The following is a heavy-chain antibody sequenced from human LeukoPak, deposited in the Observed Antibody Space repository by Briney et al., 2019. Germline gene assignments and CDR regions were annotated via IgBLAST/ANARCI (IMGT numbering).Heavy chain of an antibody. Sequence: ASVKVSCKASGYTFTSYYMHWVRQAPGQGLEWMGIINPSGGSTSYAQTFQGRVTMTRDMSTSTVYMELSSLRASDTAMYYCARHAVGWFGELFDYWGQGTLVTVSS. V-gene: IGHV1-46*01. J-gene: IGHJ4*02. CDR2: INPSGGST. CDR3: ARHAVGWFGELFDY. D-gene: IGHD3-10*01. CDR1: GYTFTSYY.